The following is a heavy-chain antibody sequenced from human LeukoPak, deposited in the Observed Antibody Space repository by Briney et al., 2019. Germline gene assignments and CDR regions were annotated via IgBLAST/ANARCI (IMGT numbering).Heavy chain of an antibody. CDR2: ISAYNGDT. J-gene: IGHJ4*02. V-gene: IGHV1-18*01. CDR1: GYTFGSYG. Sequence: ASVKVSCKASGYTFGSYGITWVRQAPGQGPEWMGWISAYNGDTSYAQKFQVRVTMTTDTSTTTAYMELRSLRSDDTAVYYCARDGAYHDSSGSYYGVGDDFWGQGTLVTVSS. CDR3: ARDGAYHDSSGSYYGVGDDF. D-gene: IGHD3-22*01.